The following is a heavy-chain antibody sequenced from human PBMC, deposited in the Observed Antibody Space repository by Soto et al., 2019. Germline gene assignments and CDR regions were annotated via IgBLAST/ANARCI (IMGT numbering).Heavy chain of an antibody. D-gene: IGHD1-1*01. Sequence: EQLLESGGDLVQPGGSLRLSCVASGITFSSYAMHWVRQAPGKGLEWVAVISYDGSNKYYADSVKGRFTISRDNSKNTLYLQMNSLRAEDTAVYYCASEQLAVLRGVLDYWGQGTLVTVSS. J-gene: IGHJ4*02. V-gene: IGHV3-30-3*01. CDR2: ISYDGSNK. CDR3: ASEQLAVLRGVLDY. CDR1: GITFSSYA.